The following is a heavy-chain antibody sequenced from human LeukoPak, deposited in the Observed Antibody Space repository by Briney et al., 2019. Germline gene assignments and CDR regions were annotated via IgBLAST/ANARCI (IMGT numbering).Heavy chain of an antibody. D-gene: IGHD6-19*01. Sequence: GGSLRLSCAASGFTFSSYAMSWVRQAPGKGLEWVSGISGSGGSTYYADSVKGRFTISRDNSKNTLYLQMNSLRAEDTAVYYCAKARYSSGLDNYFDYWGQGTLVTVSS. CDR3: AKARYSSGLDNYFDY. V-gene: IGHV3-23*01. J-gene: IGHJ4*02. CDR2: ISGSGGST. CDR1: GFTFSSYA.